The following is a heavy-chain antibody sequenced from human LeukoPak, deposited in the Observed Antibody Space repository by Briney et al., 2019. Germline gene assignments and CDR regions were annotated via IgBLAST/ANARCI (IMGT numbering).Heavy chain of an antibody. D-gene: IGHD3-10*01. V-gene: IGHV3-21*01. Sequence: GGSLRLSCAASGFTFSGYVMTWVRQAPGKGLECVSSITFSNSHIYYADSVKGRFTISRDNTKDSLYLQMNSLRAEDTAIYYCARGPQFSGPGWFDPWGQGTVVTVSS. CDR2: ITFSNSHI. CDR3: ARGPQFSGPGWFDP. CDR1: GFTFSGYV. J-gene: IGHJ5*02.